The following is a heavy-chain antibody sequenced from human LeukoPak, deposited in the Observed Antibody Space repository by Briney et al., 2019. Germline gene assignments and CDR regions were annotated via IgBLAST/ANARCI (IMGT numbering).Heavy chain of an antibody. Sequence: SETLSLTCTVSGGSISSYYWSWIRQPPGKGLEWIGYIYYSGSTNYNPSLKSRVTISVDTSKNQFSLKLSSVTAADTAVYYCAKGESIVVVPAASNDYWGQGTLVTVSS. V-gene: IGHV4-59*01. J-gene: IGHJ4*02. CDR2: IYYSGST. D-gene: IGHD2-2*01. CDR3: AKGESIVVVPAASNDY. CDR1: GGSISSYY.